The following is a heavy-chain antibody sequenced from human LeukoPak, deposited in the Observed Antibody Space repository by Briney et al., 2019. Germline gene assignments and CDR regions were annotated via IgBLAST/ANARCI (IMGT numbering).Heavy chain of an antibody. CDR1: GFTFSSYA. CDR3: AKLVTHFDY. D-gene: IGHD4-23*01. V-gene: IGHV3-23*01. J-gene: IGHJ4*02. Sequence: RGSLRLSCVASGFTFSSYAMSWVRQAPGKGLEWVSSIRGSGGNTYYADSVKGRFTISRDNSKNTLYMQMNSLRAEDTAVYYCAKLVTHFDYWGQGTLVTVSS. CDR2: IRGSGGNT.